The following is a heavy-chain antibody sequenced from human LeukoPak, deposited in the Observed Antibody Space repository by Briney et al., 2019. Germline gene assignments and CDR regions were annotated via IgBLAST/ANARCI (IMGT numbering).Heavy chain of an antibody. CDR1: GGSITSYY. CDR3: ARHGREYDILTGYYRLGWLDP. J-gene: IGHJ5*02. CDR2: IYTSGST. D-gene: IGHD3-9*01. V-gene: IGHV4-4*09. Sequence: PSETLSLTCTVSGGSITSYYWNWLRQPPGKGLAWIGYIYTSGSTYNPSLKSRVSISVDTSKNQFSLKLSSVTAADTAVYYCARHGREYDILTGYYRLGWLDPWGQGTLVTVSS.